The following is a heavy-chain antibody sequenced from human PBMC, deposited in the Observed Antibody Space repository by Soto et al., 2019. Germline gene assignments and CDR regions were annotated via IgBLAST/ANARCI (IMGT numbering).Heavy chain of an antibody. V-gene: IGHV1-3*01. CDR2: INAGNGNT. D-gene: IGHD5-12*01. CDR3: ARGYSGYLAWFDP. Sequence: QVQLVQSGAEVKKPGASVKVSCKASGYTFTSYAMHWVRQAPGQRLEWMGWINAGNGNTKYPQKFQGRVTITRDTSASTAYMELSSLRSEDTAVYYCARGYSGYLAWFDPWGQGTLVTVSS. CDR1: GYTFTSYA. J-gene: IGHJ5*02.